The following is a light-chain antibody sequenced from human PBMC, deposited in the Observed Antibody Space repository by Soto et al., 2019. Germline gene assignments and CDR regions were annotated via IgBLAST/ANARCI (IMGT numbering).Light chain of an antibody. CDR3: SSYTSSSTLYV. Sequence: QSALTQPASVSGSPGRSITISCTGTSSDVGGYNYVSWYQQHPGRAPKLMIYEVSNRPSGVSDRFSGSKSGNTASLTISGLQAEDEADYYCSSYTSSSTLYVFGPGTKLTVL. V-gene: IGLV2-14*01. J-gene: IGLJ1*01. CDR1: SSDVGGYNY. CDR2: EVS.